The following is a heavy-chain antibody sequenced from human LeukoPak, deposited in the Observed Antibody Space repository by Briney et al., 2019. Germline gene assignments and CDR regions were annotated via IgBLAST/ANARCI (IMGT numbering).Heavy chain of an antibody. CDR3: ARDRAYYYGSGSPYYYYYYMDV. CDR1: GGSISSYY. Sequence: PSETLSLTCSVSGGSISSYYWSWIRQPPAKGLEWIGYIYYSGSTNYNPSLKSRLTISVDTSKNQFSLKLSSVPAADTAVDYCARDRAYYYGSGSPYYYYYYMDVWGKGTTVTISS. V-gene: IGHV4-59*01. J-gene: IGHJ6*03. CDR2: IYYSGST. D-gene: IGHD3-10*01.